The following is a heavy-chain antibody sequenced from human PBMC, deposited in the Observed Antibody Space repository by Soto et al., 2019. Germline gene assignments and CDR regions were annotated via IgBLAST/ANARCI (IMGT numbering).Heavy chain of an antibody. CDR3: ATDQGADSSNDAFDI. D-gene: IGHD3-22*01. J-gene: IGHJ3*02. CDR2: FDPEDGET. V-gene: IGHV1-24*01. CDR1: GYTLTELS. Sequence: ASVKVSCKVSGYTLTELSMHWVRQAPGKGLEWMGGFDPEDGETIYAQKFQGRVTMTEDTSTDTAYMELSSLRSEDTAVYYCATDQGADSSNDAFDIWGQGTMVTVSS.